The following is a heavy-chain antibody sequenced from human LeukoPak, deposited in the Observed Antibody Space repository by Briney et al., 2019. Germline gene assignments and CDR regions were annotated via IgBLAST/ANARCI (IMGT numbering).Heavy chain of an antibody. CDR2: INPSWGST. D-gene: IGHD2-21*02. J-gene: IGHJ3*02. Sequence: ASVKVSCKASGYTFINDCFHWVRQAPGHGLEWMSIINPSWGSTSYAQKFQGRVTMTRDTSTSAVYMELSSLRSEATAVYYCARSRLRDDAFDMWGQGTMVTVSS. V-gene: IGHV1-46*01. CDR3: ARSRLRDDAFDM. CDR1: GYTFINDC.